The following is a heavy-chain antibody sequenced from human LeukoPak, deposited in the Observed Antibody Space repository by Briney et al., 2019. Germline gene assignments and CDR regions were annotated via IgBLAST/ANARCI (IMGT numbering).Heavy chain of an antibody. J-gene: IGHJ6*02. D-gene: IGHD2-2*02. V-gene: IGHV4-34*01. CDR3: ARLRRSPPGYWSSTSRYKYSYYYGMAV. Sequence: SETLSLTCAVYGGSFSGYYWSWIRQPPGKGLEWIGEINHSGSTNYNPSLKSRVTISVDTSKNQFSLKLSSVTAADTAVYYCARLRRSPPGYWSSTSRYKYSYYYGMAVWGQGTTVTVSS. CDR2: INHSGST. CDR1: GGSFSGYY.